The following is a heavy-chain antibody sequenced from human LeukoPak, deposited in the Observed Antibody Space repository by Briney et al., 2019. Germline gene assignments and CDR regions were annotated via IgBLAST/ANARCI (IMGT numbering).Heavy chain of an antibody. CDR3: ARPGVVPDY. V-gene: IGHV4-34*01. CDR1: GGSFSGYY. J-gene: IGHJ4*02. D-gene: IGHD3-16*01. Sequence: PSETLSLTCAVYGGSFSGYYWSWIRQPPGEGLEWIGEINHSGSTNYNPSLKSRVTISVNTSKNQLSLKLSSVTAADTAVYYCARPGVVPDYWGQGTLVTVSS. CDR2: INHSGST.